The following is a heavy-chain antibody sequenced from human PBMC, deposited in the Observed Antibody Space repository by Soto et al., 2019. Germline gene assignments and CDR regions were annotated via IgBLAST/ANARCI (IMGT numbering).Heavy chain of an antibody. J-gene: IGHJ6*02. CDR1: GFTFSSYA. CDR3: AKDRDGAASGHTKFYGMDV. Sequence: EVQLLESGGGLVQPGGSLRLSCAASGFTFSSYAMRWVRHAPGKGLEWVSVISGSADRTYYADSVRCRFTISRDNSKNTRYLQMNSLRAEDTAVYYCAKDRDGAASGHTKFYGMDVWGHGTTVTVSS. CDR2: ISGSADRT. D-gene: IGHD6-13*01. V-gene: IGHV3-23*01.